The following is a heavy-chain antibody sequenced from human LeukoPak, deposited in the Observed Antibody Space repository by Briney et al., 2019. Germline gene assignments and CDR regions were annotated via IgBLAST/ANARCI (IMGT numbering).Heavy chain of an antibody. CDR1: GFTFSGYS. Sequence: GGSLGLSCADSGFTFSGYSMNWVRQAPGEGLEWVAYINSGSAIITYADSVKGRFTVSRDNARSSLYLQMNSLRAGDTAVYYCAKWKYSNSGIDDYWGQGTLVTVSS. V-gene: IGHV3-48*01. CDR3: AKWKYSNSGIDDY. J-gene: IGHJ4*02. CDR2: INSGSAII. D-gene: IGHD6-6*01.